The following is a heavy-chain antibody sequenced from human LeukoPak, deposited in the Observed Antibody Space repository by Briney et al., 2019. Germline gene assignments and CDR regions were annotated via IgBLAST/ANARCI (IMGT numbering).Heavy chain of an antibody. Sequence: GASVKVSCKASGYTFTSYDINWVRQATGQGLEWMGWMNPNSGNRCYAQKFQGRVTMTTNTSISTAYMELSSLRSEDTAVYYCAREDSSGYYYGMDVWGQGTTVTVSS. J-gene: IGHJ6*02. V-gene: IGHV1-8*01. CDR3: AREDSSGYYYGMDV. CDR1: GYTFTSYD. D-gene: IGHD3-22*01. CDR2: MNPNSGNR.